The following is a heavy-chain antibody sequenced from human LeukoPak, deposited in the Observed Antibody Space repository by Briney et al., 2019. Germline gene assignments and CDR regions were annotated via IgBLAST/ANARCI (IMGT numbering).Heavy chain of an antibody. CDR1: GITFRSYG. CDR3: VRDVWGDRDGFFGY. V-gene: IGHV3-30*03. D-gene: IGHD2-21*01. Sequence: GGSLRLSCAASGITFRSYGMHWVRQAPGQGLEWVAVISYDGSHKYYADSVKGRFTMSRDNAKNTVYLQMNSLRAEDTAVYYCVRDVWGDRDGFFGYWGQGTLVTVSS. J-gene: IGHJ4*02. CDR2: ISYDGSHK.